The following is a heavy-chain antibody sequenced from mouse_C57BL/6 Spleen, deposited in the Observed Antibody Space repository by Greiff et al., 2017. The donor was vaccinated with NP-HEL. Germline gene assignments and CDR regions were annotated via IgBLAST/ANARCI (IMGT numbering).Heavy chain of an antibody. Sequence: VQGVESGAELVRPGASVTLSCKASGYTFTDYEMHWVKQTPVHGLEWIGAIDPETGGTAYNQKFKGKAILTADKSSSTAYMELRSLTSEDSAVYYCTREYYGSSPYFDYWGQGTTLTVSS. D-gene: IGHD1-1*01. J-gene: IGHJ2*01. V-gene: IGHV1-15*01. CDR2: IDPETGGT. CDR3: TREYYGSSPYFDY. CDR1: GYTFTDYE.